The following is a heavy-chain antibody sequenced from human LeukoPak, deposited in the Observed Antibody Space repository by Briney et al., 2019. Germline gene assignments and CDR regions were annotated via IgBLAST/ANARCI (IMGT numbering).Heavy chain of an antibody. CDR2: IYYSGST. Sequence: SETLSLTCTVSGGSISSSSYYWGWIRQPPGKGLEWIGYIYYSGSTYFNPSLKSRVTISVDTSKNQFSLKLSSVTAADTAVYYCARGPLQWFGKPYRDYYMDVWGKGTTVTISS. J-gene: IGHJ6*03. CDR1: GGSISSSSYY. V-gene: IGHV4-39*07. CDR3: ARGPLQWFGKPYRDYYMDV. D-gene: IGHD3-10*01.